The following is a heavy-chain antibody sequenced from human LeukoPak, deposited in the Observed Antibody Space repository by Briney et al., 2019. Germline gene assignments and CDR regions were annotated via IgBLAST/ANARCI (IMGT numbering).Heavy chain of an antibody. J-gene: IGHJ4*02. D-gene: IGHD5-12*01. Sequence: SVKVSCKASGGTFSSYAISWVRQAPGQGLEWMGGIIPIFGTANYAQKFQGRVTITADESTSTDYMELSSLRSEDTAVYYCARGPKHSEHKRGYSGYDYYFDYWGQGTLVTVSS. CDR3: ARGPKHSEHKRGYSGYDYYFDY. CDR1: GGTFSSYA. CDR2: IIPIFGTA. V-gene: IGHV1-69*13.